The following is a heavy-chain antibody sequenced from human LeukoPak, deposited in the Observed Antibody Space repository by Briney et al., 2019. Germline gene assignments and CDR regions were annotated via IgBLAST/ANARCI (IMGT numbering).Heavy chain of an antibody. CDR2: INPNSGGT. D-gene: IGHD1-26*01. J-gene: IGHJ4*02. CDR3: AREGPYSGSYHDGDYYFDY. Sequence: ASVKVSCKASGYTFTGYYMHWVRQAPGQGLEWMGWINPNSGGTNYAQKFQGRVTMTRDTSISTAYMGLSRLRSDDTAVYYCAREGPYSGSYHDGDYYFDYWGQGTLVTVSS. CDR1: GYTFTGYY. V-gene: IGHV1-2*02.